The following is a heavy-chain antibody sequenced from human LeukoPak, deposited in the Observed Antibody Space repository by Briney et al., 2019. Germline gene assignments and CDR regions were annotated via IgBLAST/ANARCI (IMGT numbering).Heavy chain of an antibody. J-gene: IGHJ4*02. V-gene: IGHV3-30*02. D-gene: IGHD3-3*01. CDR3: ANTGITIFGVVLDLDY. CDR2: LRYDGSNK. CDR1: GFTFSSYG. Sequence: GSLRLSCGASGFTFSSYGMHWVRQAPGKGLEGVAFLRYDGSNKYYADSVKGRFTISRDNSKNTLYLQMNSLRAEDTAVYYCANTGITIFGVVLDLDYWGQGTLVTVSS.